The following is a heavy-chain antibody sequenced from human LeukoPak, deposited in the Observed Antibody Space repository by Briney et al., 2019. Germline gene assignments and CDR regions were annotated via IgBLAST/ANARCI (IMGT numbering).Heavy chain of an antibody. Sequence: SETLCLTCTASGGSLSSYYWSWIRQPAGKGLEWIGRIYTSGSTNYNPSLKSRVTMSVDTSKNQFSLKLSSVTAADTAVYYCASRSREDDSSGYYYVPDYWGQGTLVTVSS. D-gene: IGHD3-22*01. CDR1: GGSLSSYY. CDR3: ASRSREDDSSGYYYVPDY. CDR2: IYTSGST. V-gene: IGHV4-4*07. J-gene: IGHJ4*02.